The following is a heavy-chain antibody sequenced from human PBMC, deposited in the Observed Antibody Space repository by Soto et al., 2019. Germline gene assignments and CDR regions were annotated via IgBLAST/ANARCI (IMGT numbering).Heavy chain of an antibody. V-gene: IGHV4-34*01. CDR1: SASLGDHY. J-gene: IGHJ4*02. CDR3: ARGVGRSSWNCFDS. CDR2: VHPSGST. Sequence: TSETLSLTCAVFSASLGDHYWAWIRQSPDKGLEWIGEVHPSGSTHYNPSLRSRVSMSLDTSKNQLSLNLSSVTAADTAVYYCARGVGRSSWNCFDSWGQGTLVTVSS. D-gene: IGHD6-13*01.